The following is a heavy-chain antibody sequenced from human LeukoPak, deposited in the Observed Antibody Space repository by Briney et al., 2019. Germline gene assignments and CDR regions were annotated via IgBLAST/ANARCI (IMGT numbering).Heavy chain of an antibody. Sequence: SETLSLTCAVYGGSFSGYYWSWIRQPPGKGLEWIGEINHSGSTKYNASLKSRVTISVDTSKNQFSLKLSSVTAADTAVYYCARGRELWLVNYYYMDVWGKGTTVTVSS. CDR2: INHSGST. V-gene: IGHV4-34*01. J-gene: IGHJ6*03. D-gene: IGHD5-18*01. CDR1: GGSFSGYY. CDR3: ARGRELWLVNYYYMDV.